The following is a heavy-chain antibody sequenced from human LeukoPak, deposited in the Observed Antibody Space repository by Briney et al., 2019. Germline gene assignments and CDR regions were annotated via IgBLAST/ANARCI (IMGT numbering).Heavy chain of an antibody. CDR3: ARDRYFTDYGLD. J-gene: IGHJ4*02. Sequence: SETLSLTCAVYGGSFSGYYWSWIRQPPGKGLEWIGEINHSGSTNYNPSLKSRVTISVDTSKNQFSLKLSSVTAADTAVYYCARDRYFTDYGLDWGQGTLVTVSS. D-gene: IGHD4/OR15-4a*01. CDR2: INHSGST. V-gene: IGHV4-34*01. CDR1: GGSFSGYY.